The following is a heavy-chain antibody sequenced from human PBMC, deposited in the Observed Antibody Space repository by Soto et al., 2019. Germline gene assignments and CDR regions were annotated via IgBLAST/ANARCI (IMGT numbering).Heavy chain of an antibody. D-gene: IGHD3-22*01. V-gene: IGHV5-51*01. CDR3: ARPYYYDSSGYPPTAFDI. CDR2: IYPGDSDT. CDR1: GYSFTSYW. J-gene: IGHJ3*02. Sequence: GESLKISCKGSGYSFTSYWIGWVRQMPGKGLEWMGIIYPGDSDTRYSPSFQGQVTISADKSISTAYLQWSSLKASDTAMYYCARPYYYDSSGYPPTAFDIWGQGTMVTVSS.